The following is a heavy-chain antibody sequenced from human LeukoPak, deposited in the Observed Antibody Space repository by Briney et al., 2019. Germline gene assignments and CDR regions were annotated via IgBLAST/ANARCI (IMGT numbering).Heavy chain of an antibody. V-gene: IGHV3-74*01. D-gene: IGHD4-23*01. CDR3: ARGRPHGNDY. CDR1: GVTVIGTY. J-gene: IGHJ4*02. CDR2: IASDGSST. Sequence: PGGSLRLSCAASGVTVIGTYMSWVRQAPGKGLVWVSRIASDGSSTTYADSVKGRFSISRDNAKNTLYLQMNSLRVEDTAVYYCARGRPHGNDYWGQGTLVTVSS.